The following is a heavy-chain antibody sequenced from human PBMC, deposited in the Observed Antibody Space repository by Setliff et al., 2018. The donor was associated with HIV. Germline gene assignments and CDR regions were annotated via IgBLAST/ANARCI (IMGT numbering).Heavy chain of an antibody. J-gene: IGHJ4*01. Sequence: ASVKVSCKASGGTFTTYSMHWVRQAPGQSLEWMGWINVGKGDTKYSQEFQGRITITRDTSANTAYMELSSLRSGDTAVYFCARGALLAVFDFDYWGHGTLVTVSS. CDR1: GGTFTTYS. CDR3: ARGALLAVFDFDY. V-gene: IGHV1-3*01. D-gene: IGHD3-10*01. CDR2: INVGKGDT.